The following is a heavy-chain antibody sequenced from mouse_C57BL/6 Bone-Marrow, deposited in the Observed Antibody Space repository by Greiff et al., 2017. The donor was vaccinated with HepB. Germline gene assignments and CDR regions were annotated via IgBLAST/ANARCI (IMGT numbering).Heavy chain of an antibody. D-gene: IGHD1-1*01. CDR3: ARSSITTVAPFAY. J-gene: IGHJ3*01. CDR2: IHPNSGRT. CDR1: GYTFTSYW. V-gene: IGHV1-64*01. Sequence: VQLQQPGAELVKPGASVKLSCKASGYTFTSYWMHWVKQRPGQGLEWIGMIHPNSGRTNYNEKFKSKATLTVDKSSSTAYMQLSSLTSEDSAVYYCARSSITTVAPFAYWGQGTLVTVSA.